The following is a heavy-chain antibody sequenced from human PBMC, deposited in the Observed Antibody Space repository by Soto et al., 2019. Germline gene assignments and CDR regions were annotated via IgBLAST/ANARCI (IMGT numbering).Heavy chain of an antibody. V-gene: IGHV4-59*01. CDR3: ARDYYDSSGHDAFDI. D-gene: IGHD3-22*01. Sequence: PSETLSLTCTVSGGSISSYCWSWIRQPPGKGLEWIGYIYYSGSTNYNPSLKSRVTISVDTSKNQFSLKLSSVTAADTAVYYCARDYYDSSGHDAFDIWGQGTMVTVSS. J-gene: IGHJ3*02. CDR1: GGSISSYC. CDR2: IYYSGST.